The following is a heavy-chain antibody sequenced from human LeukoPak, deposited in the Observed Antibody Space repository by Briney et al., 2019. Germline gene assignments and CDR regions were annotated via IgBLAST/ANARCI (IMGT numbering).Heavy chain of an antibody. CDR2: INPSGGST. CDR1: GYTFTSYY. V-gene: IGHV1-46*01. J-gene: IGHJ4*02. CDR3: AREITIFGVVIAGDY. D-gene: IGHD3-3*01. Sequence: ASVKVSCKASGYTFTSYYMHWVRQAPGQGLEWMGIINPSGGSTSYAQKFQGRVTMTRDTSTSTVYMELSSLRSEDTAVYYCAREITIFGVVIAGDYWGQGTLVTVSS.